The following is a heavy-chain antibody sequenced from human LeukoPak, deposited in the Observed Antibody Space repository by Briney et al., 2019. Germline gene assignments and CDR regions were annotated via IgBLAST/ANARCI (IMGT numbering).Heavy chain of an antibody. CDR1: GFTFSSYS. J-gene: IGHJ5*02. CDR2: ISSSSSYI. CDR3: ARDQGLNWFDP. V-gene: IGHV3-21*01. Sequence: GGSLRLSCAASGFTFSSYSMNLVRQAPGKGLEWVSSISSSSSYIYYADSVKGRFTISRDNAKNSLYLQMNSLRAEDTAVYYCARDQGLNWFDPWGQGTLVTVSS.